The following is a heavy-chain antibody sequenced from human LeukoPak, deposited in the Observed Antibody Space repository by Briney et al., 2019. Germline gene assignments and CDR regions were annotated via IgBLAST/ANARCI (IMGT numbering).Heavy chain of an antibody. CDR1: GFSFNNYA. Sequence: GGSLRLSCAASGFSFNNYAMSWVRQAPGKGLEWVSAIRGSGGSASYADSVQGRFTISRDNSENTLYLQMSSLRAEDTAVYYCARDRECSGGACYRYFDYWGQGTLVTISS. CDR3: ARDRECSGGACYRYFDY. J-gene: IGHJ4*02. CDR2: IRGSGGSA. V-gene: IGHV3-23*01. D-gene: IGHD2-15*01.